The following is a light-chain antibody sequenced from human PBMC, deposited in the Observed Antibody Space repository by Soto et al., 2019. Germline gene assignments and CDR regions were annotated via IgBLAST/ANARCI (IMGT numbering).Light chain of an antibody. CDR1: QDISNY. CDR2: DAS. CDR3: QQYDNLPLT. Sequence: DVQMTQSPSSLYASVGDRVTITCQASQDISNYLNWYQQKPGKAPKLLIYDASNLETGVPSRFSGSGSGTDFTFTISSLQPEDIATYYCQQYDNLPLTFGGGTKVDI. J-gene: IGKJ4*01. V-gene: IGKV1-33*01.